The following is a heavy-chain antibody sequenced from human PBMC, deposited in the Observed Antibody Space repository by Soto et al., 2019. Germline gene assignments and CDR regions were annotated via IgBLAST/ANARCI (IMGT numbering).Heavy chain of an antibody. Sequence: PGGSLRLSCAASGFTFSTYAMHWVRQAPGKGLEWVAVISYDGSNKYYADSVKGRFTISRDNSKNTLYLQMNSLRAEDTAVYYCARDLWTYWGKGALVTVSS. D-gene: IGHD3-3*01. J-gene: IGHJ4*02. CDR2: ISYDGSNK. V-gene: IGHV3-30-3*01. CDR1: GFTFSTYA. CDR3: ARDLWTY.